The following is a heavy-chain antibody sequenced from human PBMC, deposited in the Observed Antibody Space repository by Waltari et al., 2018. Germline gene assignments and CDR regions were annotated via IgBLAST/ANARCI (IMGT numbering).Heavy chain of an antibody. V-gene: IGHV4-34*01. CDR2: INHSGST. Sequence: QVQLQQWGAGLLKPSETLSLTCAVYGGSFSGYYWSWIRQPPGKGLEWIGEINHSGSTNYNPPLKSRVTISVDTSKNQFSLKPSSVTAADTAVYYCASLGRLGRWLQILGPFDIWGQGTMVTVSS. CDR1: GGSFSGYY. CDR3: ASLGRLGRWLQILGPFDI. D-gene: IGHD5-12*01. J-gene: IGHJ3*02.